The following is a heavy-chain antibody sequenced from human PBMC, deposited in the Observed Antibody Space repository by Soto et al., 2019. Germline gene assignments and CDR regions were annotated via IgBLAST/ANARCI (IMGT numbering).Heavy chain of an antibody. CDR1: GGSISSGGYS. V-gene: IGHV4-30-2*01. CDR3: ARRRGFPYYYGMDV. Sequence: QLQLQESGSGLVKPSQTLSLTCAVSGGSISSGGYSWSWLRQPPGKGLEWIGYIYHSGSTYYNPSLKSRVTISVDRAKNQFSLKRSSVTAADTAVYYCARRRGFPYYYGMDVWGQGTTVTVSS. D-gene: IGHD5-12*01. CDR2: IYHSGST. J-gene: IGHJ6*02.